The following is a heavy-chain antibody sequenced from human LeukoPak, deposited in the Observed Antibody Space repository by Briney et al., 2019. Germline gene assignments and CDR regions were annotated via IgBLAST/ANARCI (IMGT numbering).Heavy chain of an antibody. CDR1: GGSISSSNW. J-gene: IGHJ5*02. D-gene: IGHD3-3*01. Sequence: SETLSLTCAVSGGSISSSNWWSWVRQPPGKGLEWIGEIYHSGSTNYNPSLKSRVTISVDKSKNQFSLKLSSVTAADTAVYYCAGAKYDFWSGFYYWFDPWGQGTLVTVSS. CDR3: AGAKYDFWSGFYYWFDP. V-gene: IGHV4-4*02. CDR2: IYHSGST.